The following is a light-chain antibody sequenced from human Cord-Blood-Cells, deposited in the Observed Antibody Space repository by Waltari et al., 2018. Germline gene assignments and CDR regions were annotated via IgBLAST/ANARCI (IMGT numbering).Light chain of an antibody. CDR2: AAS. CDR1: QGIRND. V-gene: IGKV1-6*01. CDR3: LQDYKYPWT. J-gene: IGKJ1*01. Sequence: IQMTQSPSSLSASVRDRVTITCRASQGIRNDLGWYQQKPGKAPKLMIYAASSLQSWVPSRFSGSGSGTDVTLTISSLQPEDFATYYCLQDYKYPWTFGQGTKVEIK.